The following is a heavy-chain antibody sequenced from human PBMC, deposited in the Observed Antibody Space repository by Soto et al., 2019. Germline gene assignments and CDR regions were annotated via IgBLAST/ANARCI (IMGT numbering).Heavy chain of an antibody. CDR3: ARVTGGSGYYFDY. CDR1: GGSIRSGGYY. J-gene: IGHJ4*02. CDR2: IYYSGST. Sequence: SETLCLTCTVAGGSIRSGGYYWSWIRQHPGKGLEWIGYIYYSGSTYYNPSLKSRVTISVDTSKNQFSLKLSSVTTADTAVYYCARVTGGSGYYFDYWGQGTLVTVSS. D-gene: IGHD3-22*01. V-gene: IGHV4-31*03.